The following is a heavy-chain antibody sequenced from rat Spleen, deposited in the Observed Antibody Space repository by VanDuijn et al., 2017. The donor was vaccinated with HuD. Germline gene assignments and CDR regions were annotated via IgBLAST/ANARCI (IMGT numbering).Heavy chain of an antibody. Sequence: EVQLVESGGGQVKPGRSLKLSCAASGLSFSNYDMAWVRQAPTKGLEWVATISTRGGSTYYRDSVKGRFTISRDNAKSTLYLQMNSLRSEDTATYYCARGGFFRFWGQGVMVTVSS. V-gene: IGHV5-25*01. J-gene: IGHJ2*01. CDR2: ISTRGGST. CDR3: ARGGFFRF. D-gene: IGHD1-6*01. CDR1: GLSFSNYD.